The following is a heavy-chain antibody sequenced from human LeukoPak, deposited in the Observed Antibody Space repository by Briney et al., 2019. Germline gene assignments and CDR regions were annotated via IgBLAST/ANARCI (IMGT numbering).Heavy chain of an antibody. J-gene: IGHJ4*02. D-gene: IGHD1-14*01. CDR2: IYPGDSNT. V-gene: IGHV5-51*01. Sequence: GESLKISCRGSGYSFTNYWIGWVRQMPGKGLEWMGIIYPGDSNTRYSPSFQGQVTISADKSISTAYLQWSSLKASDTAMYYCARPHGTTSLYYFDYWGQGTLVTVSS. CDR1: GYSFTNYW. CDR3: ARPHGTTSLYYFDY.